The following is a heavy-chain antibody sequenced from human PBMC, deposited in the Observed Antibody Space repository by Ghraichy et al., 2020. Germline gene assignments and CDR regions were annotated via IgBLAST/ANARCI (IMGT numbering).Heavy chain of an antibody. CDR3: ARHRKCTNGVCPNWFDP. V-gene: IGHV4-39*01. Sequence: EPLNISCTVSGGSISSSSYYWGWIRQPPGKGLEWIGSIYDSGSTYYNPSLKSRVTISVDTSKNQFSLKLSSVTAADTAVYYCARHRKCTNGVCPNWFDPWGQGTLVTVSS. D-gene: IGHD2-8*01. CDR2: IYDSGST. J-gene: IGHJ5*02. CDR1: GGSISSSSYY.